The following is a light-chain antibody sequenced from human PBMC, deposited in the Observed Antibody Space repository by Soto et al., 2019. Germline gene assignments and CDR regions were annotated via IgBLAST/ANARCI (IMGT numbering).Light chain of an antibody. J-gene: IGLJ1*01. CDR1: SSDVGAYNF. Sequence: QSALTQPASVSGSPGQSITISCTGTSSDVGAYNFVSWYQQFPGKAPKLMIYEVSNRPSGVSNRFSGSQSGNTASLTISGLQAEDEANYYCSSYTTSNTPLYVFGTGTKLTVL. CDR2: EVS. V-gene: IGLV2-14*01. CDR3: SSYTTSNTPLYV.